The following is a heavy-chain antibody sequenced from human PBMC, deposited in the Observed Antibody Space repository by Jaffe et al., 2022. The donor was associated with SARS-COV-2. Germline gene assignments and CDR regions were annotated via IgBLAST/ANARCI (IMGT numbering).Heavy chain of an antibody. CDR2: IYTSGST. J-gene: IGHJ6*02. D-gene: IGHD3-3*01. CDR1: GGSISSGSYY. Sequence: QVQLQESGPGLVKPSQTLSLTCTVSGGSISSGSYYWSWIRQPAGKGLEWIGRIYTSGSTNYNPSLKSRVTISVDTSKNQFSLKLSSVTAADTAVYYCARDRGDFWSGYYTNYYYYGMDVWGQGTTVTVSS. V-gene: IGHV4-61*02. CDR3: ARDRGDFWSGYYTNYYYYGMDV.